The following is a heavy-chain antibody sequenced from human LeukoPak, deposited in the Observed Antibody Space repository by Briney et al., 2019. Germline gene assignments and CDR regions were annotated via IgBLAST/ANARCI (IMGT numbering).Heavy chain of an antibody. J-gene: IGHJ4*02. CDR3: ARDGSYYGSGSYYNAGGYFDY. V-gene: IGHV3-30*04. CDR2: ISYDGSNK. Sequence: GGSLRLSCAASGFTFSSYAMHWVRQAPGKGLEWVAVISYDGSNKYYADSVKGRFSISRDNSKNTLYLQMNSLRAEDTAVYYCARDGSYYGSGSYYNAGGYFDYWGQGTLVTVSS. CDR1: GFTFSSYA. D-gene: IGHD3-10*01.